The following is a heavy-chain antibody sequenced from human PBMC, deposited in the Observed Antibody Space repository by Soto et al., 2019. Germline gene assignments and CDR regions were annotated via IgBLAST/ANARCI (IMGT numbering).Heavy chain of an antibody. Sequence: GGSLRHCCATSGFTINPYNMNWVRQAPGKGLEWVSYISSSSSTIYYADSVKGRFTISRDKAKDSLYLQMNSLRDEDTAVYYCARRSESTHYFNNSFFYSLYDDVFEICGQGTMFTVSS. CDR1: GFTINPYN. J-gene: IGHJ3*02. CDR2: ISSSSSTI. CDR3: ARRSESTHYFNNSFFYSLYDDVFEI. V-gene: IGHV3-48*02. D-gene: IGHD3-22*01.